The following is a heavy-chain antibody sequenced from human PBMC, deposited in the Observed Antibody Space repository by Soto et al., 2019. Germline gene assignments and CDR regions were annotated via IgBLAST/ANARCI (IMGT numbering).Heavy chain of an antibody. Sequence: PGGSLRLSCAASGFTFSSYGMHWVRQAPGKGLEWVAVISYDGSNKYYADSVKGRFTISRDNSKNTLYLQMNSLRAEDTAVYYCAKDLYYYGSGSPPPPWFDPWGQGTLVTVSS. J-gene: IGHJ5*02. V-gene: IGHV3-30*18. CDR3: AKDLYYYGSGSPPPPWFDP. CDR2: ISYDGSNK. CDR1: GFTFSSYG. D-gene: IGHD3-10*01.